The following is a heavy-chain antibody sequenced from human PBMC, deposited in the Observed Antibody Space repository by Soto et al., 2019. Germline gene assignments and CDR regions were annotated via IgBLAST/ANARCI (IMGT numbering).Heavy chain of an antibody. CDR3: AKYEYRDNGGHFDY. CDR2: IYPGDSDT. J-gene: IGHJ4*02. CDR1: GYIFTSYW. Sequence: PGESLKISCKGSGYIFTSYWIGWVRQMPGKGLEWMGIIYPGDSDTRYSPSLQGQVTISVDRSISTAYVQWSSLKASDTAMYYCAKYEYRDNGGHFDYWGQGTPVTVSS. D-gene: IGHD3-16*02. V-gene: IGHV5-51*01.